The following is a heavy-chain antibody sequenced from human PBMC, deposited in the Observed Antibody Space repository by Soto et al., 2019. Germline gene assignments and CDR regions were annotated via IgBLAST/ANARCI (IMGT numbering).Heavy chain of an antibody. D-gene: IGHD1-1*01. J-gene: IGHJ5*02. CDR1: GGSISSGDYY. V-gene: IGHV4-30-4*01. Sequence: QVQLQESGPGLVKPSQTLSLTCTVSGGSISSGDYYWSWIRQPPGKGLEWIGYIYYSGSTYYNPSLKSRVTISVDTSKNQCSLKLSSVTAADTAVYYCAREAGRTQLELFPNWFEPWGQGTLVTVSS. CDR3: AREAGRTQLELFPNWFEP. CDR2: IYYSGST.